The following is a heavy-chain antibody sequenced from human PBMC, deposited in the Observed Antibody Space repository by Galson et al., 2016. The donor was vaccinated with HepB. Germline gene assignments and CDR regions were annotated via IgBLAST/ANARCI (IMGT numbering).Heavy chain of an antibody. V-gene: IGHV3-23*01. Sequence: RLSCAASGFTFSTYAMTWVRQAPGKGLEWVSVIVGRGVSTYYTDSVKGRFTISRDNSKNTLYLQMNSLRAEDTAVYFCAKDSGGDAYYFDHWGQGTLVTVSS. D-gene: IGHD2-21*02. CDR2: IVGRGVST. J-gene: IGHJ4*02. CDR1: GFTFSTYA. CDR3: AKDSGGDAYYFDH.